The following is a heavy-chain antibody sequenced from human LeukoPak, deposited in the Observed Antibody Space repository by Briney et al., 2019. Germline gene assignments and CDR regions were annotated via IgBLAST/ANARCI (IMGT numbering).Heavy chain of an antibody. Sequence: SVKFSSKASGFTFTTSGIRWVRHAPGQGLEWMGWISANNANTIYAQKLQGRPTMPTDTSTSTAYMERRRLRSDATAVYYFARNASYGMDVWGQRTTVTVSS. CDR3: ARNASYGMDV. J-gene: IGHJ6*02. CDR1: GFTFTTSG. V-gene: IGHV1-18*01. D-gene: IGHD1-1*01. CDR2: ISANNANT.